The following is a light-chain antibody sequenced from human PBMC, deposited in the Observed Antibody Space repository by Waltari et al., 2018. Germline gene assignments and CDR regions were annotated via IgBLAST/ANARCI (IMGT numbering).Light chain of an antibody. CDR2: KGT. V-gene: IGLV8-61*01. J-gene: IGLJ3*02. CDR3: SVYMGSGIWV. CDR1: AGSVSSTSY. Sequence: TVVTQEPSLSVSPGGTVQLTCALSAGSVSSTSYATWYRQTPGQAPRTLVYKGTSRSFGVPDRFSGSVLGNKAALTITGAQADDESDYFCSVYMGSGIWVFGGGTKLTVL.